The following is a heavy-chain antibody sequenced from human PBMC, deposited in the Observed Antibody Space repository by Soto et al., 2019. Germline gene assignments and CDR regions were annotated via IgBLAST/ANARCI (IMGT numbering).Heavy chain of an antibody. V-gene: IGHV3-21*04. CDR2: ISSSSTYI. D-gene: IGHD3-9*01. CDR1: GFTFSSHS. Sequence: EVQVVESGGGLVKPGGSLRLSCAASGFTFSSHSMNWVRQAQGKGLEWVSTISSSSTYIYYADSVKGRFTISRDNAKNSLYLQMNSLRAEDTAVYYCAKVTGYYMDHWGQVTLVTVSS. CDR3: AKVTGYYMDH. J-gene: IGHJ4*02.